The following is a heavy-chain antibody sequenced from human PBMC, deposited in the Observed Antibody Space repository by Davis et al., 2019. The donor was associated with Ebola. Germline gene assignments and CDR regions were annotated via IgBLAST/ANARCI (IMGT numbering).Heavy chain of an antibody. CDR2: IFHSGNT. CDR3: AREAPASGGDRDAFDI. CDR1: GGSIRSTNW. Sequence: MPSETLSLTCAVSGGSIRSTNWWSWVRQPPGKSLEWIGEIFHSGNTKYNPSLNNRVSISVDKSKNQFSLRLTNVTAADPAVYFCAREAPASGGDRDAFDIWGQGTLVTVSS. V-gene: IGHV4-4*02. J-gene: IGHJ4*02. D-gene: IGHD2-21*01.